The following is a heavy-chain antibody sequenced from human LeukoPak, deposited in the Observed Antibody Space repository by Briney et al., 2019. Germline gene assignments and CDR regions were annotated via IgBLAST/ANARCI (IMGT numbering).Heavy chain of an antibody. CDR1: GFTFSSYG. V-gene: IGHV3-23*01. Sequence: PGGSLRLSCAASGFTFSSYGMHWVRQAPGKGLEWVSGISGSGGSTYYADSVKGRFTISRDNTKNTLYLQMNSLRAEDTAVYYCAKDRHAPGRYCSSTSCFPFDSWGQGTLVTVSS. J-gene: IGHJ5*01. CDR2: ISGSGGST. CDR3: AKDRHAPGRYCSSTSCFPFDS. D-gene: IGHD2-2*01.